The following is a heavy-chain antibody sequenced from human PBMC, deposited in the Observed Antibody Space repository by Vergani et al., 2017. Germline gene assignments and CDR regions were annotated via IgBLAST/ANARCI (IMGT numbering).Heavy chain of an antibody. CDR2: VSTGTKSQ. J-gene: IGHJ3*01. CDR3: AREYSSTSGRAFDF. V-gene: IGHV3-48*01. D-gene: IGHD2-2*01. Sequence: VESGGGWVQPGGSLRLSCVVSGIDFSSYIMNWVRQAPGKGLEWVSFVSTGTKSQSYAESVKGRFTISRDSAKNSLYLQMDSLRAEDTAVYYCAREYSSTSGRAFDFWGQGTKVTVSS. CDR1: GIDFSSYI.